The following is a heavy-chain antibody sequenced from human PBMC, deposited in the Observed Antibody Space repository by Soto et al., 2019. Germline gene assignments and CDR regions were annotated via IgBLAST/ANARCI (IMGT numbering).Heavy chain of an antibody. J-gene: IGHJ4*02. CDR3: AKDLFTMVRLFDS. CDR2: ISGGGDSR. V-gene: IGHV3-23*01. D-gene: IGHD3-10*01. Sequence: GGSLRISCAASGFTFRNYAMNWVRQAPGKGLEWVSSISGGGDSRKYLGSFKGRFTISIYNPKNTLYLQMNSLRAEDTAVYYCAKDLFTMVRLFDSWGQGTLVTVSS. CDR1: GFTFRNYA.